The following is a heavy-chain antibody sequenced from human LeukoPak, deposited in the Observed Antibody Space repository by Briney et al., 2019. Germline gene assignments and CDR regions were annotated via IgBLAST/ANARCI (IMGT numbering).Heavy chain of an antibody. D-gene: IGHD3-10*01. CDR2: ISWNSGSI. CDR1: GFTFDDYA. V-gene: IGHV3-9*01. J-gene: IGHJ4*02. CDR3: AKDVLLVSGSGSYCDY. Sequence: GGSLRLSCAASGFTFDDYAMHWVRQAPGKGLEWVSGISWNSGSIGYADSVRGRFTISRDNAKNSLYLQMNSLRAEDTALYYCAKDVLLVSGSGSYCDYWGQGTLVTVSS.